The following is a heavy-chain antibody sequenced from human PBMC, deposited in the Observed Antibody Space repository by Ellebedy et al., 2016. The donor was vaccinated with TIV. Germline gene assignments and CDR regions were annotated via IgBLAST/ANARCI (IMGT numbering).Heavy chain of an antibody. V-gene: IGHV1-69*13. CDR3: ARDQGKGSYYYGMDV. J-gene: IGHJ6*02. CDR2: IIPIFGTA. CDR1: GYTFTSYG. Sequence: AASVKVSCKASGYTFTSYGISWVRQAPGQGLEWMGGIIPIFGTANYAQKFQGRVTITADESTSTAYMELSSLRSEDTAVYYCARDQGKGSYYYGMDVWGQGTTVTVSS.